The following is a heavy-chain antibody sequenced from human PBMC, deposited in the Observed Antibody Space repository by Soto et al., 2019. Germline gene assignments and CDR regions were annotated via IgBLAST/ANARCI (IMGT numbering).Heavy chain of an antibody. V-gene: IGHV3-23*01. CDR2: ISGSGGST. J-gene: IGHJ6*02. Sequence: GGSLRLSCAASGFTFSSYAMSWVRQASGKGLEWVSAISGSGGSTYYADSVKGRFTISRDNSKNTLYLQMNSLRAEDTAVYYCAKQVSWPYGMDVWGQGTTVTVSS. CDR3: AKQVSWPYGMDV. CDR1: GFTFSSYA. D-gene: IGHD6-13*01.